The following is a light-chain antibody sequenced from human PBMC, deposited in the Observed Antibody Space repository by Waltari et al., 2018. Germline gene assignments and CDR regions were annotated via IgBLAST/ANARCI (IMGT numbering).Light chain of an antibody. CDR1: QSLVHSDGNTH. V-gene: IGKV2-30*02. CDR2: RVS. Sequence: DVEMTQSPLSLPVTLGQPASISCKSSQSLVHSDGNTHLNWFQQRPGQSPRRLIYRVSNRDSGVPDRFSGSGSDTDFTLKISRVEAGDVGVYYCMQGTHWPYTFGQGTKLDIK. CDR3: MQGTHWPYT. J-gene: IGKJ2*01.